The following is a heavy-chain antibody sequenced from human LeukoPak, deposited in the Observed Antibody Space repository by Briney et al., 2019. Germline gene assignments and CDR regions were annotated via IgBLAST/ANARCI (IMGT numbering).Heavy chain of an antibody. D-gene: IGHD3-10*01. J-gene: IGHJ5*02. CDR1: GFTFRSYW. CDR2: INSDGSST. Sequence: GGSLRLSCAASGFTFRSYWMHWVRQAPGKGLVWVSRINSDGSSTSYADSVKGRFTISRDNAKNTLYLQMNSLRAEDTAVYYCARDEINYYGSGSYYGNWYDPWGQGTLVPVSS. CDR3: ARDEINYYGSGSYYGNWYDP. V-gene: IGHV3-74*01.